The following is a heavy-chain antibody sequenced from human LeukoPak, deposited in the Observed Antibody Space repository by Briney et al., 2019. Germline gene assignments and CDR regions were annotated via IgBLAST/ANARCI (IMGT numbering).Heavy chain of an antibody. V-gene: IGHV1-46*01. D-gene: IGHD3-22*01. Sequence: RASVKVSCKASGYTFTSYYMHWVRQAPGQGLEWMGIINPSGGSTSYAQKFQGRVTMTRDMSTSTVYMELSSLRSEDTAVYYCARAPVEMIVVVGDAFDIWGQGTMVTVSS. CDR3: ARAPVEMIVVVGDAFDI. CDR1: GYTFTSYY. J-gene: IGHJ3*02. CDR2: INPSGGST.